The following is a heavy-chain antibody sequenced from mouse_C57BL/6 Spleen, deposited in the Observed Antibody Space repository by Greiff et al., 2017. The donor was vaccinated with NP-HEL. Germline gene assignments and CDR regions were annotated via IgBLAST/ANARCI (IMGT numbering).Heavy chain of an antibody. V-gene: IGHV5-17*01. CDR3: ARRDRYYDYHYFDY. D-gene: IGHD2-4*01. CDR1: GFTFSDYG. CDR2: ISSGSSTI. Sequence: DVKLVESGGGLVKPGGSLKLSCAASGFTFSDYGMHWVRQAPEKGLEWVAYISSGSSTIYYADTVKGRFTISRDNAKNTLFLQMTSLRSEDTAMYYCARRDRYYDYHYFDYWGQGTTLTVSS. J-gene: IGHJ2*01.